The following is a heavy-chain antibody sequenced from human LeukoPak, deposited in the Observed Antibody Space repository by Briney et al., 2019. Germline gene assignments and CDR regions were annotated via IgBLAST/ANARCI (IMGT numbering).Heavy chain of an antibody. CDR2: ISSSSSYI. CDR1: GITFSSYN. Sequence: SGGSLRLSCAASGITFSSYNMNWVRQAPGKGLEWVSSISSSSSYIYYADSVKGRFTISRDNAKNSLYLQMNSLRAEDTAVYYCARDLGYCSGGSCSGFYFWGQGTLVTVSS. CDR3: ARDLGYCSGGSCSGFYF. D-gene: IGHD2-15*01. J-gene: IGHJ4*02. V-gene: IGHV3-21*06.